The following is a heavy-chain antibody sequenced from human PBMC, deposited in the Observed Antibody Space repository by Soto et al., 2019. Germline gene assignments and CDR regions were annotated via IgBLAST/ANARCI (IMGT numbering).Heavy chain of an antibody. CDR2: IWYDGSNK. CDR1: GFTFSSYG. D-gene: IGHD2-2*01. Sequence: GGSLRLSCAASGFTFSSYGMHWVRQAPGKGLEWVAVIWYDGSNKYYADSVKGRFTISRDNSKNTLYLQMNSLRAEDTAVYYCARAASLINYYYYGMDVWGRGTTVTVSS. CDR3: ARAASLINYYYYGMDV. V-gene: IGHV3-33*01. J-gene: IGHJ6*02.